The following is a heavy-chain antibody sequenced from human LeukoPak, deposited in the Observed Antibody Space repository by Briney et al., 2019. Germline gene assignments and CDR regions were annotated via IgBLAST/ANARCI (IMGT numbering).Heavy chain of an antibody. J-gene: IGHJ4*02. V-gene: IGHV3-48*01. CDR2: IGIDSGKT. CDR1: GFPFIEYS. Sequence: PGGSLRLSCTASGFPFIEYSMNWVRQVPGKGLEWIAYIGIDSGKTRYADSARGRFTISADKTRNSLYLQMNSLRVEDTAVYFCARDHNYAFDNWGQGTLVSVAS. D-gene: IGHD1-1*01. CDR3: ARDHNYAFDN.